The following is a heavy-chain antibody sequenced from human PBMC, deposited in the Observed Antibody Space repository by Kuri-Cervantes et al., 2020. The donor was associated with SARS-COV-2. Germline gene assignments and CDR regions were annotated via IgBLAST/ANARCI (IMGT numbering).Heavy chain of an antibody. V-gene: IGHV4-61*05. CDR3: ARHGFDFWSGYARTYHYYYGMDV. J-gene: IGHJ6*02. D-gene: IGHD3-3*01. Sequence: ESLKISCTVSGGSISSSSYYWSWIRQPPGKGLEWIGYIYYSGSTNYNPSLKSRVTISVDTSKNQFSLKLSSVTAADTAVYYCARHGFDFWSGYARTYHYYYGMDVWGQGTTVTVSS. CDR2: IYYSGST. CDR1: GGSISSSSYY.